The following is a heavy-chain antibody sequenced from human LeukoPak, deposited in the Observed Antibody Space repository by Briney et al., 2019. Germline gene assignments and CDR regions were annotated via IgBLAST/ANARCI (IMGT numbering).Heavy chain of an antibody. Sequence: ASVKVSCKASGGTFSSYAISWVRQAPGQGLEWMGRIIPIFGTANYAQKFQGRVTITTDESTSTAYMKLSSLRSEDTAVYYCAREFYGSGAFDIWGQGTMVTVSS. D-gene: IGHD3-10*01. CDR3: AREFYGSGAFDI. J-gene: IGHJ3*02. CDR1: GGTFSSYA. CDR2: IIPIFGTA. V-gene: IGHV1-69*05.